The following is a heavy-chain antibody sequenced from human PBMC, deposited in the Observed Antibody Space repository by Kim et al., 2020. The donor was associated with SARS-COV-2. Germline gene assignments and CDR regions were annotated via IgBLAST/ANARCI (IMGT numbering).Heavy chain of an antibody. CDR1: GYTLTDLS. V-gene: IGHV1-24*01. CDR3: ATVSPHYYDSSVFDY. D-gene: IGHD3-22*01. CDR2: SDPEDGET. J-gene: IGHJ4*02. Sequence: ASVKVSCKVSGYTLTDLSMHWVRQAPGKGLEWMGGSDPEDGETIHAQRFQGRVTMTEDTSTDTAYMELSSLRSEDTAVYYCATVSPHYYDSSVFDYWGQGTLVTVSS.